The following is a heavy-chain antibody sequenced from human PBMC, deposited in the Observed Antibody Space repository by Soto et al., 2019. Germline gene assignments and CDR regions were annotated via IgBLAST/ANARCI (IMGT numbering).Heavy chain of an antibody. Sequence: PXETRSLTCAVAGFSISSGYHWGWIRQPPVKGLEWIGNIYHSGSTYYNPSLKSRVTISVDTSKNQFSVKLSSVTAADTAVYYCARVTYDSADYWGQGALVTVSS. CDR2: IYHSGST. J-gene: IGHJ4*02. CDR1: GFSISSGYH. CDR3: ARVTYDSADY. V-gene: IGHV4-38-2*01. D-gene: IGHD5-12*01.